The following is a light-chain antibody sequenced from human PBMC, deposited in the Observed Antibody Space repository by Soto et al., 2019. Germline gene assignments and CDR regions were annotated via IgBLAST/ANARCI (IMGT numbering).Light chain of an antibody. CDR1: SSDVGGYNY. CDR2: DVS. V-gene: IGLV2-11*01. J-gene: IGLJ1*01. Sequence: QSALTQPRSVSGSPGQSITISCTGTSSDVGGYNYVSWYRQHPGKAPKLMIDDVSKRPSGVPDRFSGSKSGNTASLTISGLQAEDEADYYCCSYAGSYTHYVFGTGTKVTVL. CDR3: CSYAGSYTHYV.